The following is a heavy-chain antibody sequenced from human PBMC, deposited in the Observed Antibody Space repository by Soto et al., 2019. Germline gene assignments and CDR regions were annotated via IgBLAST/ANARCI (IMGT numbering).Heavy chain of an antibody. CDR2: INHNGST. CDR3: ARGGPIAAAGTQRGDY. CDR1: GGSFSGYY. Sequence: QVQLQQWGAGLLKPSETLSLTCAVYGGSFSGYYWSWIRQPPGKGLEWIGEINHNGSTNYNPSLKSRVTISVDTSKNQFSLKLSSVTAADTAVYYCARGGPIAAAGTQRGDYWGQGTLVTVSS. J-gene: IGHJ4*02. V-gene: IGHV4-34*01. D-gene: IGHD6-13*01.